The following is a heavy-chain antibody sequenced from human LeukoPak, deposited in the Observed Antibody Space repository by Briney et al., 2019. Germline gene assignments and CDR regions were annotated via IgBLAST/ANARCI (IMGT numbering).Heavy chain of an antibody. V-gene: IGHV4-59*08. CDR3: ARHSNWSYDY. CDR1: GGSISSYY. D-gene: IGHD1-7*01. Sequence: PSETLSLTCTVSGGSISSYYWSWIRQPPGKGLEWIGYIYYSGSTNYNPSFKSRVTISLDTSKNQFSLKLSSMTAADTAVYYCARHSNWSYDYWGQGTLVTVSS. CDR2: IYYSGST. J-gene: IGHJ4*02.